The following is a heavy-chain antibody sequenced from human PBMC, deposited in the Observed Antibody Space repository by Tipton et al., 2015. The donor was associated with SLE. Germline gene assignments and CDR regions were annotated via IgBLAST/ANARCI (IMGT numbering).Heavy chain of an antibody. D-gene: IGHD1-26*01. CDR1: GGSIRSTNW. Sequence: GLVKPSGTLSLTCAVSGGSIRSTNWWSWVRQPPGKGLEWIGEINHSGSGNNNPSLKSRVTISVDKSNNQFSLKLSSVTAADTAVYYCARYSASDGLDVWGQGTTVIVPS. V-gene: IGHV4-4*02. J-gene: IGHJ6*02. CDR2: INHSGSG. CDR3: ARYSASDGLDV.